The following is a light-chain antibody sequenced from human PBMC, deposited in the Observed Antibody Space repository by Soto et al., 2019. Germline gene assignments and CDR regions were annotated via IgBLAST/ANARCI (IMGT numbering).Light chain of an antibody. Sequence: DIVLTQSPDSLAVSLDERATIKCKSSQSLLSSTNNKNYVAWYQQKPGQPPKLVIYWASTREAGVPDRFSGSGSGTDFTLTISSLQAEVVAVYYCHQDYSTPNSFGPGTKVDIK. J-gene: IGKJ3*01. CDR1: QSLLSSTNNKNY. V-gene: IGKV4-1*01. CDR2: WAS. CDR3: HQDYSTPNS.